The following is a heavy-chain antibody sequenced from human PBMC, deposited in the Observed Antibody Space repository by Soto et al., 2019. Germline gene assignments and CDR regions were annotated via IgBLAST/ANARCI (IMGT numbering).Heavy chain of an antibody. CDR2: ISYDGSNK. V-gene: IGHV3-30*18. J-gene: IGHJ6*02. CDR3: EKDTYYDFWSGYYYYYGMDV. CDR1: GFTFSTYG. Sequence: QVQLVESGGGVVQPGRSLRLSCAASGFTFSTYGMHWVRQAPGKGLEWVAVISYDGSNKYYADSVKGRFTISRDNSKNTLYLQMNSLRAEDTAVFYCEKDTYYDFWSGYYYYYGMDVWGQGTTVTVSS. D-gene: IGHD3-3*01.